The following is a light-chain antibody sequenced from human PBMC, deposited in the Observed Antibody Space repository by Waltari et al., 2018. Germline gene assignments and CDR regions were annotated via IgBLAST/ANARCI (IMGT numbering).Light chain of an antibody. CDR2: EVS. V-gene: IGLV2-8*01. Sequence: QSALTQPPSASGSPGQSVTISCTGTSSDVGGYNSVSWYQQHPGKAPKLMIYEVSKRPSWVPDRFSGSKSGNTASLTVSGLQTEDEADYYCTSYAGSNTWGVFGTGTKVTVL. CDR1: SSDVGGYNS. CDR3: TSYAGSNTWGV. J-gene: IGLJ1*01.